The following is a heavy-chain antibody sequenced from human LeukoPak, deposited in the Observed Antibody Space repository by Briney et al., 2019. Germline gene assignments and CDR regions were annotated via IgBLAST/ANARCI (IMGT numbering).Heavy chain of an antibody. CDR2: IWYDGSNK. Sequence: GRSLRLSCAASGFTFSSYGMHWVRQAPGKGLEWVAVIWYDGSNKYYADSVKGRFTISRDNSKNTLYLQVNSLRAEDTAVYYCARDQGGGRYYYGMDVWGQGTTVTVSS. V-gene: IGHV3-33*01. J-gene: IGHJ6*02. D-gene: IGHD3-16*01. CDR1: GFTFSSYG. CDR3: ARDQGGGRYYYGMDV.